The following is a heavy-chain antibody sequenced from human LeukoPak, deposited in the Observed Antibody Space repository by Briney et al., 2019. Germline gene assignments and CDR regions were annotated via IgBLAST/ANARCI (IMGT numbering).Heavy chain of an antibody. CDR1: GFTFSSYS. J-gene: IGHJ5*02. V-gene: IGHV3-21*01. Sequence: GGSLRLSCAASGFTFSSYSMNWVRQAPGKGLEWVSSISSSSSYIYYADSVKGRFTISRDNAKNSLYLQMNSLRAEDTAVYYCAKIDSSGRNWFDPWGQGTLVTVSS. CDR3: AKIDSSGRNWFDP. CDR2: ISSSSSYI. D-gene: IGHD6-19*01.